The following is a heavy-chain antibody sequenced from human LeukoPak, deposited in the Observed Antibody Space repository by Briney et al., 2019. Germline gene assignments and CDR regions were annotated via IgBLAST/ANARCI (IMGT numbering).Heavy chain of an antibody. J-gene: IGHJ3*02. CDR3: ARARQGAGTYAFDI. CDR1: GYTFTGHY. D-gene: IGHD6-13*01. Sequence: ASVKVSCKASGYTFTGHYMQWVRQAPGQGLEWMGWISHNSGDTLHAQKFQGRVTMARDTSINTAYMELSNLRSDDTAVYYCARARQGAGTYAFDIWGQGTMVTVSS. V-gene: IGHV1-2*02. CDR2: ISHNSGDT.